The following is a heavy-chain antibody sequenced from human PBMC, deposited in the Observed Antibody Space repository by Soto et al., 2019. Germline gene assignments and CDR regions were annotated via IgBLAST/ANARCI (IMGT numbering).Heavy chain of an antibody. D-gene: IGHD3-16*01. Sequence: QVQLQESGPGVVKTSQTLSLTCTVSGGSIRRRGYYWSWIRHRPGEGLQWIGFFYYSGITDYNPSIRSRAVISADTSNNQVFLQLSSVTAAATAVYYCASSGAREGDWFDPWGQGTLVTVSS. CDR3: ASSGAREGDWFDP. CDR1: GGSIRRRGYY. CDR2: FYYSGIT. J-gene: IGHJ5*02. V-gene: IGHV4-31*03.